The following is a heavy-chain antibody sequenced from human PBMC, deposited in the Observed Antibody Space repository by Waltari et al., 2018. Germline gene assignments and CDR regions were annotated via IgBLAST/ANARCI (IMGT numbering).Heavy chain of an antibody. CDR2: ISPVDSDT. CDR3: ARQMSGGYFDY. CDR1: GYTFATYG. Sequence: EVQLVQSGAEVKKPGESLKISCQGSGYTFATYGVGWVRQTPEKGLEWMGVISPVDSDTRYSPSFQGQVTFSVDKSINIAYVQWSSLEASDTAMYYCARQMSGGYFDYWGQGTRVTVSS. D-gene: IGHD2-15*01. J-gene: IGHJ4*02. V-gene: IGHV5-51*01.